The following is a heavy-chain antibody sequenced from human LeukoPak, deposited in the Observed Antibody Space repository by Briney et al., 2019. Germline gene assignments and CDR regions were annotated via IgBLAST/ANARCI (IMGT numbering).Heavy chain of an antibody. CDR1: GYSSTSYW. D-gene: IGHD5-24*01. CDR2: IYPDDSDT. CDR3: ARHLGEMATSTSLGY. J-gene: IGHJ4*02. V-gene: IGHV5-51*01. Sequence: GESLKISCKGSGYSSTSYWIGWVRQMPGKGLEWMEIIYPDDSDTRYSPSFQGQVTISADKSISTAYLQWSSLKASDTAVYYCARHLGEMATSTSLGYWGQGTLVTVSS.